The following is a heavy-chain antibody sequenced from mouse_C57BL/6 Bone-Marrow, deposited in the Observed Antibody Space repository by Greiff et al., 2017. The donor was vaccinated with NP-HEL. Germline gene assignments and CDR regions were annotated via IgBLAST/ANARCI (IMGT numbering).Heavy chain of an antibody. CDR1: GFTFSSYG. J-gene: IGHJ1*03. CDR2: ISSGGSYT. D-gene: IGHD2-1*01. CDR3: ARRGNYAPYWYFDV. Sequence: EVQGVESGGDLVKPGGSLKLSCAASGFTFSSYGMSWVRQTPDKRLEWVATISSGGSYTYYPDSVKGRFTISRDNAKSTLYLQMSSLKSEDTAMYYCARRGNYAPYWYFDVWGTGTTVTVSS. V-gene: IGHV5-6*01.